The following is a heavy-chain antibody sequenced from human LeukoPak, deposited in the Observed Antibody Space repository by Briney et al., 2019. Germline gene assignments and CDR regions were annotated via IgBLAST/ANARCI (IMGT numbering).Heavy chain of an antibody. CDR3: AICSRAVVPAALPDY. J-gene: IGHJ4*02. Sequence: ASVKVSCKASGYTFSSYDINWVRQATGQGLEWMGWINPNSGNTDYAQKFQGRVTMTRNTSISTAYMELSSLRSEDTALYYCAICSRAVVPAALPDYLGQGTLVTVSS. CDR2: INPNSGNT. CDR1: GYTFSSYD. D-gene: IGHD2-2*02. V-gene: IGHV1-8*01.